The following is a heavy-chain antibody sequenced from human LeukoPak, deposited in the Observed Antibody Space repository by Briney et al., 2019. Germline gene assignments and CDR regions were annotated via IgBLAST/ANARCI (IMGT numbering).Heavy chain of an antibody. V-gene: IGHV3-23*01. CDR1: GFTFRSHA. CDR2: IYENGGTT. Sequence: GGSLRLSCVGSGFTFRSHAMSWVRQAPEKGLEFVSGIYENGGTTYYADSVKGRFSISRDNSKNTLYLQMDSLRGEDTAVYYCAKALRYCSSTSCQRPLDYWGQGTLVTVSS. CDR3: AKALRYCSSTSCQRPLDY. J-gene: IGHJ4*02. D-gene: IGHD2-2*01.